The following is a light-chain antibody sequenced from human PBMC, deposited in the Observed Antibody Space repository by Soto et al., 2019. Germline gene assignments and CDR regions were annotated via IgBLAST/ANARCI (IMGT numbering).Light chain of an antibody. Sequence: EIVMTQSPATLSVSLGDIATLSFRASQSVSSNLAWYQLKPGQAPRLLIYGASNRATGVSARFSGSGSGAEFTLTISSLQSEDFAVYYCLQYHYWWTFGQGTKVDIK. CDR1: QSVSSN. V-gene: IGKV3-15*01. CDR3: LQYHYWWT. CDR2: GAS. J-gene: IGKJ1*01.